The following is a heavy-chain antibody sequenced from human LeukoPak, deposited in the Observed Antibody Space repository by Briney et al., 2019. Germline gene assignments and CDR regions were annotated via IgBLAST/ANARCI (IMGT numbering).Heavy chain of an antibody. CDR3: ASRGIVVVYGPLFDY. J-gene: IGHJ4*02. D-gene: IGHD3-22*01. CDR2: INHSGST. CDR1: GGSFSGYY. V-gene: IGHV4-34*01. Sequence: KASETLSLTCAVYGGSFSGYYWSWIRQPPGKGLEWIGEINHSGSTNYNPSLKSRVTISVDTSKNQFSLKLSSVTAADTAVYYCASRGIVVVYGPLFDYWGQGTLVTVSS.